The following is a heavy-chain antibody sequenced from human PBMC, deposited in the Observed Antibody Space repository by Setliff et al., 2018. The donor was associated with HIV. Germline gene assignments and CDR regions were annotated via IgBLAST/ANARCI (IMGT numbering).Heavy chain of an antibody. D-gene: IGHD2-15*01. V-gene: IGHV3-30*04. CDR2: ISIYDGSEK. CDR1: GFTFTTYA. CDR3: ARDVTVRLSVEYYFDY. Sequence: PGGSLRLSCAASGFTFTTYAMHWVRQAPGKGLEWVAVISIYDGSEKYYADSVKGRFTISRDNSKNMLYLEMNSLRAEDTAIYYCARDVTVRLSVEYYFDYWGQGTLVTVLL. J-gene: IGHJ4*02.